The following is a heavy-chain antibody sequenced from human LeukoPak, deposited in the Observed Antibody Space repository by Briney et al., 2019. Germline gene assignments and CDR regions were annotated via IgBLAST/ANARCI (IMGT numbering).Heavy chain of an antibody. CDR2: IYYSGNT. CDR3: ARDRNGGADAFDI. J-gene: IGHJ3*02. D-gene: IGHD3-10*01. CDR1: GDSISNYY. Sequence: SETLSLTCTVSGDSISNYYWTWIRQPPGKGLEWIGYIYYSGNTNYNPSLKSRVTISLDTSKNQFSLKLTSVTVADTAMYYCARDRNGGADAFDIWGQGTMVTVSS. V-gene: IGHV4-59*08.